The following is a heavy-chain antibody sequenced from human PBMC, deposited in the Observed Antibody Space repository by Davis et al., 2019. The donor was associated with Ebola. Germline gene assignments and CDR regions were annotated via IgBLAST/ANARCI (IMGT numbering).Heavy chain of an antibody. CDR1: GFTFSIYV. CDR2: ISGSGGST. V-gene: IGHV3-23*01. D-gene: IGHD1-1*01. CDR3: AKDMLFHNLFDY. J-gene: IGHJ4*02. Sequence: GESLKISCAASGFTFSIYVMDWVRQAPGKGLEWVSAISGSGGSTYYADSVKGRFTISRDNSKNTLYLQMNSLRAEDTAVYYCAKDMLFHNLFDYWGQGTLVTVSS.